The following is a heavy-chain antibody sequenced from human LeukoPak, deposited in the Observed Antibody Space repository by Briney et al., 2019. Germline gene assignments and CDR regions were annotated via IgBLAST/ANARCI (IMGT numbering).Heavy chain of an antibody. D-gene: IGHD6-13*01. CDR2: INPSGGST. CDR3: ARDLLIAAAGRPPGY. CDR1: GYTFTIYY. V-gene: IGHV1-46*01. Sequence: ASVKVSCKASGYTFTIYYMHLVRQPPAQGLEWMGVINPSGGSTSYAQKFQGRLIMTRDTSTSTVYMELSSLRSEDTAVYYCARDLLIAAAGRPPGYWCQGTLVTVAS. J-gene: IGHJ4*02.